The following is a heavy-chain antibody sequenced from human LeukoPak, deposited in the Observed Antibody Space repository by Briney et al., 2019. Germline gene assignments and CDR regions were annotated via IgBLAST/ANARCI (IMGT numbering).Heavy chain of an antibody. V-gene: IGHV4-34*01. D-gene: IGHD6-6*01. CDR1: GGSFSGYY. J-gene: IGHJ6*03. Sequence: SETLSLTCAVYGGSFSGYYWSLIRQPPGKGLEWIGEINHSGSTNYNPSLKSRVTISVDTSKNQFSLKLSSVTAADTAVYYCARGQLGAYYYYMDVWGKGTTVTVSS. CDR3: ARGQLGAYYYYMDV. CDR2: INHSGST.